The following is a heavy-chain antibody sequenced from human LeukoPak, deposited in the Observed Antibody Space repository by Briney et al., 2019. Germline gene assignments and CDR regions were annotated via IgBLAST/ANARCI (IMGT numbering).Heavy chain of an antibody. CDR2: ISVSGDKT. V-gene: IGHV3-21*01. Sequence: GGSLRLSCAASGFTFTRYAMSWVRQAPGKGLEWVSGISVSGDKTYYADSVKGRFTISRDNAKNSLYLQMNSLRAEDTAVYYCARGDKSSGWYFFDYWGQGTLVTVSS. D-gene: IGHD6-19*01. CDR3: ARGDKSSGWYFFDY. J-gene: IGHJ4*02. CDR1: GFTFTRYA.